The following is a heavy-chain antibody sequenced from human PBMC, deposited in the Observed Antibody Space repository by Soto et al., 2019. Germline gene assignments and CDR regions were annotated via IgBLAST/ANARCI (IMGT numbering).Heavy chain of an antibody. CDR2: IFYSGST. D-gene: IGHD6-13*01. V-gene: IGHV4-39*01. CDR3: ARRGSSRQIYHYGMDV. Sequence: QVQLQESGPGLVKPSETLSLTCTASGDSVSSSYYSGGWIRQPPGKGLEWIGSIFYSGSTYYNPSLKSRVTISVDTSKNQFSLKLSSVTAADTAVYYCARRGSSRQIYHYGMDVWGPGTTVTVSS. CDR1: GDSVSSSYYS. J-gene: IGHJ6*02.